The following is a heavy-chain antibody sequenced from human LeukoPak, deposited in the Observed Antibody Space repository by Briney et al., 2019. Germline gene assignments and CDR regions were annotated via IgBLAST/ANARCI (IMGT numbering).Heavy chain of an antibody. CDR3: AREVRDVVVPAAPRFYYGMDV. J-gene: IGHJ6*02. V-gene: IGHV3-21*01. Sequence: GGSLRLSCAASGFTFSSYSMNWVRQAPGKGLEWVSSISSSSSYIYYADSVKGRFTISRDNAKNSLYLQMNSLRAEDTVVYYCAREVRDVVVPAAPRFYYGMDVWGQGTTVTVSS. D-gene: IGHD2-2*01. CDR1: GFTFSSYS. CDR2: ISSSSSYI.